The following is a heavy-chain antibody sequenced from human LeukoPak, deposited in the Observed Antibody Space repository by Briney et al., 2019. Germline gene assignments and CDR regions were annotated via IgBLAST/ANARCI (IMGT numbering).Heavy chain of an antibody. CDR1: GFTFSSYA. Sequence: GRSLRLSCAASGFTFSSYAMSWVRQAPGKGLEWVSAISGSGGSTYYADSVKARFTISRDNSKNTLYLQMNSLRAEDTAVYYCAKSVMFTFGGVIGAFDIWGQGTMVTVSS. CDR2: ISGSGGST. J-gene: IGHJ3*02. V-gene: IGHV3-23*01. CDR3: AKSVMFTFGGVIGAFDI. D-gene: IGHD3-16*02.